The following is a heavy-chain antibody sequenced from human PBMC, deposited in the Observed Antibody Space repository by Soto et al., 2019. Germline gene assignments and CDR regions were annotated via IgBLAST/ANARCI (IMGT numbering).Heavy chain of an antibody. J-gene: IGHJ3*02. CDR2: IYSGGST. D-gene: IGHD3-22*01. CDR3: ARDLTHSSGWWTWTFDI. V-gene: IGHV3-53*04. Sequence: GGSLRLSCAASGVTVSSNYMSWVRQAPGKGLEWVSVIYSGGSTYYADSVKGRFTISRHNSKNTLYLQMNSLRAEDTAVYYCARDLTHSSGWWTWTFDIWGQGTMVTVSS. CDR1: GVTVSSNY.